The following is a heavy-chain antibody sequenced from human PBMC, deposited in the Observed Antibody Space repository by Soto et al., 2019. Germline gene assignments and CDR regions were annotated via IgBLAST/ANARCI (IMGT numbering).Heavy chain of an antibody. CDR2: ISWNSGNL. V-gene: IGHV3-9*01. CDR1: GFTFDDYA. D-gene: IGHD4-17*01. J-gene: IGHJ4*02. CDR3: AKGASTTVFAFNDY. Sequence: EVQLVESGGGLVQPGRSLRLSCAASGFTFDDYAMHWVRQXPGKGLEWVSSISWNSGNLGYADSVKGRFTISRDNAKNSLYLXMNXLRGEDTALYYCAKGASTTVFAFNDYWGQGTLVTVSS.